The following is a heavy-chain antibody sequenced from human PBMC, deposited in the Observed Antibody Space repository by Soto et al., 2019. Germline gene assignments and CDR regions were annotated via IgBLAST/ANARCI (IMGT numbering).Heavy chain of an antibody. V-gene: IGHV1-69*13. CDR2: IIPIFGTA. CDR3: ARESLHGVVMGYYFDY. D-gene: IGHD3-3*01. J-gene: IGHJ4*02. Sequence: SVKVSCKASGGTFSSYAISWVRQAPGQGLEWMGGIIPIFGTANYAQKFQGRVTITADESTSTAYMELSSLRSEDTAVYYCARESLHGVVMGYYFDYWGQGTLVTVSS. CDR1: GGTFSSYA.